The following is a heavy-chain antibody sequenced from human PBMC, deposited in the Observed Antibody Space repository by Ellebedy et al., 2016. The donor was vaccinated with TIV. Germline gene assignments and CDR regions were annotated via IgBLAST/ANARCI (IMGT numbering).Heavy chain of an antibody. CDR3: AREDYFDS. J-gene: IGHJ4*02. CDR1: GFSFSSYG. V-gene: IGHV3-48*04. Sequence: GESLKISXAASGFSFSSYGMNWVRQAPGQGLEWLAYISDDSVTTHYANSVRGRFTISRDNAKTSLYLQMNSLTAEDTAMYYCAREDYFDSWGQGTLVTVSS. CDR2: ISDDSVTT.